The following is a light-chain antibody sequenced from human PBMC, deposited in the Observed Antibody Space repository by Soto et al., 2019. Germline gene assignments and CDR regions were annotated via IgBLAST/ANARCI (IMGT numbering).Light chain of an antibody. CDR1: TGAVTSGHY. V-gene: IGLV7-46*01. J-gene: IGLJ3*02. Sequence: QAVVTQEPSLTVSPGGTVTLTCGSSTGAVTSGHYPYWIQQKPGQAPRTLIYDTSIRHSWTPVRFSGSLVGGKAALILSGAQPEDEADYYCLLAYRGGPVFGGGTKETVL. CDR2: DTS. CDR3: LLAYRGGPV.